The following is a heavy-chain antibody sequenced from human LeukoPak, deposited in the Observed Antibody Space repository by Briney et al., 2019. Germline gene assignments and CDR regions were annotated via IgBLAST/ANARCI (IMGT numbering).Heavy chain of an antibody. CDR1: GFPFSVYE. Sequence: PGGSLRLSCAVSGFPFSVYEVNWVRQAPGKGLDWVSNIGSSGTTIYYADSVRGRFSISRDNAKSSLYLQMNSLRVEDTAVYYCALLAVASDFDYWGQGALVTVSS. CDR3: ALLAVASDFDY. CDR2: IGSSGTTI. D-gene: IGHD6-19*01. J-gene: IGHJ4*02. V-gene: IGHV3-48*03.